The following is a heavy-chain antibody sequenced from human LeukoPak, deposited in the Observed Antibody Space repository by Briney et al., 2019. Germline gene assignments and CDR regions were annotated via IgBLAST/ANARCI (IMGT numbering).Heavy chain of an antibody. CDR1: GFNFDDYG. D-gene: IGHD3-22*01. CDR2: INWNGGGT. Sequence: GGSLRLSCTASGFNFDDYGMSWVRQAPGKGLEWVSGINWNGGGTGYADSVKGRFTISRENAKNPLYLQMNSRKAEDTALYYCARGPLQTIPTSKIVVYYYPFDYWGQGTLVTVSS. J-gene: IGHJ4*02. V-gene: IGHV3-20*04. CDR3: ARGPLQTIPTSKIVVYYYPFDY.